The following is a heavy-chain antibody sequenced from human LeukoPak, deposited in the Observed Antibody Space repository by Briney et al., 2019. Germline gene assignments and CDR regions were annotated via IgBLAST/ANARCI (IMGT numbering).Heavy chain of an antibody. CDR3: ARDRYSSGWYGYNWFDP. CDR2: IYYSGST. J-gene: IGHJ5*02. Sequence: SETLSLTCTASGGSISSYYWSWIRQPPGKGLEWIGYIYYSGSTNYNPSLKSRVTMSVDTSKNQFSLKLRSVTAADTAMYYCARDRYSSGWYGYNWFDPWGQGTLVIVSS. D-gene: IGHD6-19*01. CDR1: GGSISSYY. V-gene: IGHV4-59*12.